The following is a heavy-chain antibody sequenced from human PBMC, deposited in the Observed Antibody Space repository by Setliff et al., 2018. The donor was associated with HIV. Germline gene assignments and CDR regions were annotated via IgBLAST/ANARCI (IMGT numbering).Heavy chain of an antibody. CDR2: TYYSGRT. CDR3: ASQPAYSTDWYPPGYFDH. CDR1: GGPISSCY. Sequence: SETLSLTCTVSGGPISSCYWSWIRQPPGKGLEWIGYTYYSGRTNYNPSLKSRVTISVDTSRNQFSLKPSSVTAADTAVYYCASQPAYSTDWYPPGYFDHWGQGTLVTVSS. V-gene: IGHV4-59*08. D-gene: IGHD6-19*01. J-gene: IGHJ4*02.